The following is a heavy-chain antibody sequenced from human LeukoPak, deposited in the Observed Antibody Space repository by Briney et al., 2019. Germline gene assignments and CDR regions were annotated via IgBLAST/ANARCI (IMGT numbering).Heavy chain of an antibody. V-gene: IGHV3-53*01. J-gene: IGHJ4*02. CDR1: GFTVSSNY. CDR3: ARGIAAAGTALYN. D-gene: IGHD6-13*01. Sequence: GGSLRLSCTVSGFTVSSNYMSWVRQAPGKGLQWVSVIYSDGTTFYADSVKGRFTISRDNSKNTLYLQINSLRDEDTAVYYCARGIAAAGTALYNWGQGTLLTVSS. CDR2: IYSDGTT.